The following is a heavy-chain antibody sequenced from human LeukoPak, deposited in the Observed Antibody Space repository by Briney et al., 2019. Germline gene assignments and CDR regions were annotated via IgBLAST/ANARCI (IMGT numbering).Heavy chain of an antibody. J-gene: IGHJ5*02. V-gene: IGHV1-2*02. CDR1: GYTFTGYY. Sequence: ASVKVSCKASGYTFTGYYMHWVRQAPGQGLEWMGWINPNSGGTNYAQKFQGRVTMTRDTSISTAYMELSRLRSDDTAVYYCARPSITIFGVGSNWFDPWGQGTLVTVSS. CDR2: INPNSGGT. CDR3: ARPSITIFGVGSNWFDP. D-gene: IGHD3-3*01.